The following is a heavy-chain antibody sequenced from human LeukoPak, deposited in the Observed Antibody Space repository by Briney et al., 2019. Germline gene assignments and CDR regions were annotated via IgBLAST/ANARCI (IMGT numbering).Heavy chain of an antibody. CDR3: AREVHYYGSVRLSDY. V-gene: IGHV4-59*01. CDR1: GGSISSYY. CDR2: IYYSGST. D-gene: IGHD3-10*01. Sequence: PSETLSLTCTVSGGSISSYYWSWIRQPPGKGLEWIGYIYYSGSTNYNPSLKSRVTISVDTSKNQFSLKLSSVTAADTAVYYCAREVHYYGSVRLSDYWGQGTLVTVSS. J-gene: IGHJ4*02.